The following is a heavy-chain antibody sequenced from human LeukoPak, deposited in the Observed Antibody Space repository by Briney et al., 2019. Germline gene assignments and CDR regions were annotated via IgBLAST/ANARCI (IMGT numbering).Heavy chain of an antibody. CDR2: ISGGST. D-gene: IGHD3-22*01. V-gene: IGHV3-38-3*01. CDR3: KKDLPGYYDSSGYSLFDY. Sequence: GGSLRLSCAASGFTFSSYAMSWVRQAPGKGLEWVSSISGGSTYYADSRKGRFTISRDNSKNTLHLQMNSLRAEDTAVYYCKKDLPGYYDSSGYSLFDYWGQGTLVTVSS. J-gene: IGHJ4*02. CDR1: GFTFSSYA.